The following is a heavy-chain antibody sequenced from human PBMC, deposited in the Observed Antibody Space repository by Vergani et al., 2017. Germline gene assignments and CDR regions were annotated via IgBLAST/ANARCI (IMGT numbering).Heavy chain of an antibody. CDR3: AGGFSGGLDY. CDR2: IYHSGST. J-gene: IGHJ4*02. D-gene: IGHD5-12*01. Sequence: QVQLQESGPGLVKPSETLSLTCAVSGYSISSGYYWGWIRQPPGKGLEWIGSIYHSGSTYYNPSLKSGVTISVDTSKNQFSLKLSSVTAADTAVYYCAGGFSGGLDYWGQGTLVTVSS. V-gene: IGHV4-38-2*01. CDR1: GYSISSGYY.